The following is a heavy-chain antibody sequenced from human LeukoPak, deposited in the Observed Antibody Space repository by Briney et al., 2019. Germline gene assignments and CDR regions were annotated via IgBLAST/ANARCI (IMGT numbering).Heavy chain of an antibody. D-gene: IGHD6-19*01. V-gene: IGHV3-23*01. CDR3: AKDLESPGIAVTLDY. CDR1: GLTFNSYA. J-gene: IGHJ4*02. Sequence: GVPLRLPCALSGLTFNSYAMIWVRQSPGKALEWVPANGGCCCSTYYADSVKRRFTIPRNNSKNTLYPQMNTQRPEHTAVYVFAKDLESPGIAVTLDYWRRGPLVTVPS. CDR2: NGGCCCST.